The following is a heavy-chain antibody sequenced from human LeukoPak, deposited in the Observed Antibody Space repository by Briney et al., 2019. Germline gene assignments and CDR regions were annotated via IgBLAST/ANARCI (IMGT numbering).Heavy chain of an antibody. CDR1: GFTVSSNY. Sequence: PGGSLRLSCAASGFTVSSNYMSWVRQAPGKGLEWVAVIWYDGNNQYYADSVKGRFSISRDNSKNTLYLQMNSLRAEDTAVYSCAREDGGMDVWGQGTTVTVSS. CDR3: AREDGGMDV. CDR2: IWYDGNNQ. V-gene: IGHV3-33*08. J-gene: IGHJ6*02.